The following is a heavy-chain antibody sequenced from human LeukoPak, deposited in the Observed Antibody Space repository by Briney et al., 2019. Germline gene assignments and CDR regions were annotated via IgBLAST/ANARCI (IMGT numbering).Heavy chain of an antibody. CDR1: GGSISSGSYY. D-gene: IGHD3-10*01. CDR3: ARGPTYYYGSGSYYYY. J-gene: IGHJ4*02. V-gene: IGHV4-61*02. CDR2: ISTSGST. Sequence: PSETLSLTCTVSGGSISSGSYYWSWIRQPAGKGLEWIGRISTSGSTNYNPSLKSRVTISVDTSKNQFSLKLSSVTAADTAVYYCARGPTYYYGSGSYYYYWGQGTLVTVSS.